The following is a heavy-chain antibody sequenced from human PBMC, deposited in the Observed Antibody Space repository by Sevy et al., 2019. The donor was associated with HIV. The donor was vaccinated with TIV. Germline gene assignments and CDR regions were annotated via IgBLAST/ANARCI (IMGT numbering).Heavy chain of an antibody. V-gene: IGHV4-34*01. Sequence: SETLSLTCAVYGGSFIDYSWSWIRQPPGKGLEWIGEINKHTGNANYSPSLKSRVIISVDTSKNQISLRLSSVSAADTALYYCARERTDYYYYVDVWGQGTAVTVSS. CDR2: INKHTGNA. CDR3: ARERTDYYYYVDV. D-gene: IGHD2-2*01. CDR1: GGSFIDYS. J-gene: IGHJ6*03.